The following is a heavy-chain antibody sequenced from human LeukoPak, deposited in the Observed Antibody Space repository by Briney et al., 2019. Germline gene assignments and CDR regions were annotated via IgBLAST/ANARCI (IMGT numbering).Heavy chain of an antibody. CDR3: ARDCSSTSCPDY. V-gene: IGHV1-69*13. CDR1: GGTFSSYA. J-gene: IGHJ4*02. CDR2: IIPIFGTA. D-gene: IGHD2-2*01. Sequence: SVKVSCKASGGTFSSYAISWVRQAPGQGLEWMGGIIPIFGTANYAQKFQGRVTITADESTSTAYMELSSLRSEDTAVYYCARDCSSTSCPDYWGQGTLVTVSS.